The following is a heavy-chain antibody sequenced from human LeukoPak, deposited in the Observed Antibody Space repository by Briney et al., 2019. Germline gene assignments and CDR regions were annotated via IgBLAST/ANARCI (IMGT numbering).Heavy chain of an antibody. Sequence: SETLSLTCTVSGGSISSGGYYWSWIRQHPGTGLEWIGYIYYSGSTYYNPSLKSRLPISLDTSKNQFSLNLRSVTAADTAVYYCARASSGAPRLGFNPWGQGTQVTVSS. CDR3: ARASSGAPRLGFNP. J-gene: IGHJ5*02. CDR2: IYYSGST. CDR1: GGSISSGGYY. D-gene: IGHD3-22*01. V-gene: IGHV4-31*03.